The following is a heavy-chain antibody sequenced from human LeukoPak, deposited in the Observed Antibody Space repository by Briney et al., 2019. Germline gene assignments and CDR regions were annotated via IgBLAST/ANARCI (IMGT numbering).Heavy chain of an antibody. CDR1: GGSISSYY. CDR2: IYYSGST. CDR3: ATGYYYYYGMDV. Sequence: SQTLSLTCTVSGGSISSYYWSWIRQPPGKGLEWIGYIYYSGSTNYNPSLKSRVTISVDTSKNQFSLKLSSVTAADTAVYYCATGYYYYYGMDVWGQGTTVTVSS. J-gene: IGHJ6*02. V-gene: IGHV4-59*01.